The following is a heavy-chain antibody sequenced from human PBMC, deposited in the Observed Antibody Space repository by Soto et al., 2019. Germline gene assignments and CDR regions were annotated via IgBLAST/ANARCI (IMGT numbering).Heavy chain of an antibody. V-gene: IGHV3-9*01. CDR3: AKGGPDCSGGSCYYDY. CDR1: GFTFDDYA. D-gene: IGHD2-15*01. J-gene: IGHJ4*02. CDR2: ISWNSGSI. Sequence: SGGSLRLSCAASGFTFDDYAMHWVRQAPGKGLEWVSGISWNSGSIGYADSVKGRFTISRDNAKNSLYLQMNSLRAEDTALHYCAKGGPDCSGGSCYYDYWGQGTLVTVSS.